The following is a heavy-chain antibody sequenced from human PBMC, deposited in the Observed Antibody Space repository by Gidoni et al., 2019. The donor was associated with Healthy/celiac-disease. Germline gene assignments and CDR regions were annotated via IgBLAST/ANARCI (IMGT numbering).Heavy chain of an antibody. V-gene: IGHV4-61*01. Sequence: QVQLQESGPGLVKPSETLSLTCTVSGGSVSSGSYYWSWIRQPPGKGLEWIGYIYYSGSTNYNPSLKSRVTISVDTSKNQFSLKLSSVPAADTAVYYCARVGDHDRIDYWGQGTLVTVSS. D-gene: IGHD3-16*01. CDR2: IYYSGST. CDR3: ARVGDHDRIDY. CDR1: GGSVSSGSYY. J-gene: IGHJ4*02.